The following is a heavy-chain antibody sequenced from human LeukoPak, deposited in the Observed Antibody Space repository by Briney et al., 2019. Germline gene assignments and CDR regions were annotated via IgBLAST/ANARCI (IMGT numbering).Heavy chain of an antibody. D-gene: IGHD5-18*01. CDR3: ARTTEGGYTYNYFYYYYMDV. V-gene: IGHV4-59*01. CDR1: GGSISSYY. CDR2: IYYSGST. J-gene: IGHJ6*03. Sequence: TSETLSLTCTVSGGSISSYYWSWIRQPPGKGLEWIGYIYYSGSTNYNPSLKSRVTISVDTSKNQFSLKLSSVTAADTAVYYCARTTEGGYTYNYFYYYYMDVWGKGTTVTISS.